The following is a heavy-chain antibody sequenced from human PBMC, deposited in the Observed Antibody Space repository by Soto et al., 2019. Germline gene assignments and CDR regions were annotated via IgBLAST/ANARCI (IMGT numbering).Heavy chain of an antibody. CDR1: SGSISSHY. V-gene: IGHV4-4*07. J-gene: IGHJ3*02. CDR3: ARDGGYTGYEQGNPFDI. CDR2: TYITGTT. Sequence: PSETLSITCTVSSGSISSHYWSWIRQPAGKELEWIGRTYITGTTSYNPSLKSRVSMSLDSSRNQFSLKLSSVTAAVTAVYYCARDGGYTGYEQGNPFDIWGQGTKVTVS. D-gene: IGHD5-12*01.